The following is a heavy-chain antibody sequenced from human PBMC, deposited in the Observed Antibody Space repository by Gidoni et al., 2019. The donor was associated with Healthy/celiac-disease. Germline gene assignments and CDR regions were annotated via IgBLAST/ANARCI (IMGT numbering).Heavy chain of an antibody. V-gene: IGHV3-48*03. CDR1: GFTFSSYE. J-gene: IGHJ4*02. CDR3: ARGRIFDY. CDR2: ISSSATTI. Sequence: EVQLVESGGGLVQPGGSLRLSCAVSGFTFSSYEINWVRQAPGKGLEWVSYISSSATTIYYEDSVKGRFTISRNNAKNSLYLQMNSLRAEDTAVYYCARGRIFDYWGQGTLVTVSS.